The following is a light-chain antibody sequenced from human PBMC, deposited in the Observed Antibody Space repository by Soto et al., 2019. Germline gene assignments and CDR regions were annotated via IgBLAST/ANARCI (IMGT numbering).Light chain of an antibody. CDR3: QHSYSTPRT. J-gene: IGKJ1*01. Sequence: DIQMTQSPSSLSASVGDRVTITCRASQSISSYLNWYQQKPGKAPKLLIYAASSLQSGVPSRFSGSGSGTAITLTISRLQPEDFAAYYGQHSYSTPRTFGQGTKVEIK. V-gene: IGKV1-39*01. CDR1: QSISSY. CDR2: AAS.